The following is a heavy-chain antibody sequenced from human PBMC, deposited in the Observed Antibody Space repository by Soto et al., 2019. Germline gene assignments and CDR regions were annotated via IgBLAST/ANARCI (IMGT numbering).Heavy chain of an antibody. CDR3: ARGGLRSDAFDI. J-gene: IGHJ3*02. CDR2: IYYSGST. CDR1: GGSISSGDYY. D-gene: IGHD4-17*01. Sequence: PSETLSLTCTVSGGSISSGDYYWSWIRQPPGKGLEWIGYIYYSGSTYYNPSLKSRVTISVDTSKNQFSLKLSSVTAADTAVYYCARGGLRSDAFDIWGQGTMVTVSS. V-gene: IGHV4-30-4*02.